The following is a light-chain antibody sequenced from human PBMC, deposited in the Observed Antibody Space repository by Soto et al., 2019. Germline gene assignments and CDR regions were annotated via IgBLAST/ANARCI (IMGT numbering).Light chain of an antibody. V-gene: IGLV4-69*01. Sequence: QPVLTQSPSASASLGASVKLTCTLSSGHTSYAIAWHQQQPEKGPRYLMNLNSDGSHSRGDGSPDRFSGSSSGAERYLTISSLQSEDEADYYCQTWGTGINWVFGGGTKLTVL. CDR1: SGHTSYA. CDR2: LNSDGSH. J-gene: IGLJ3*02. CDR3: QTWGTGINWV.